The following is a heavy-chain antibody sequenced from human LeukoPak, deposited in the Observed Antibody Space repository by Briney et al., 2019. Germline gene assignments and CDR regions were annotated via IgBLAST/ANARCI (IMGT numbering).Heavy chain of an antibody. D-gene: IGHD4-17*01. J-gene: IGHJ4*02. CDR3: ARASGDYGEYFGY. CDR2: ISYDGSNK. V-gene: IGHV3-30*03. CDR1: GFSFSSFA. Sequence: PGGSLRLSCVASGFSFSSFAMSWVRQAPGKGLEWVAVISYDGSNKYYADSVKGRFTISRDNSKNTLFLQMNSLRAGDTAVYYCARASGDYGEYFGYWGQGTLVTVSS.